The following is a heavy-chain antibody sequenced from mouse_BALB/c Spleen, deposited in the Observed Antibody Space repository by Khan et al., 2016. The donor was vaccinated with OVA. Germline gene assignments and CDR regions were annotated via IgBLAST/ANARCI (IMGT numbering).Heavy chain of an antibody. Sequence: EVQLQESGGGLVRPGGSLKLSCAASGFSFSSYSMSWVRQTPEKRLEWVATISSGGSYTYYPDSVKGRFTISRDNAKNTLYLQMSSLKSEDTAMYYCPRHRGYYGSSPYFDYWGQGTSLTVSS. CDR2: ISSGGSYT. D-gene: IGHD1-1*01. V-gene: IGHV5-6-4*01. J-gene: IGHJ2*02. CDR1: GFSFSSYS. CDR3: PRHRGYYGSSPYFDY.